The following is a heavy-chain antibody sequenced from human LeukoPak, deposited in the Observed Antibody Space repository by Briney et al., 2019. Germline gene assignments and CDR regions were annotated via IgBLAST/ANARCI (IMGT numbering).Heavy chain of an antibody. V-gene: IGHV4-59*08. CDR2: VYYTGST. CDR1: GGSVSSYY. Sequence: KPSETLSLTCSVSGGSVSSYYWSWIRQSPGKGLEWIGYVYYTGSTNYNPSLKSRVTMFEDKSKNQFSLRLYSVTVADTAVYYCARHFAYSSSSYFDYWGQGSLVTVSS. CDR3: ARHFAYSSSSYFDY. D-gene: IGHD6-6*01. J-gene: IGHJ4*02.